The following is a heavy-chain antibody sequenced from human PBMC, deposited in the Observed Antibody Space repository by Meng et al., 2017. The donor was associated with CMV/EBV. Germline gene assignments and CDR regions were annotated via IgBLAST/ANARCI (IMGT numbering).Heavy chain of an antibody. CDR2: FDPEDGET. CDR1: GYTFTSYY. D-gene: IGHD1/OR15-1a*01. J-gene: IGHJ5*02. V-gene: IGHV1-24*01. Sequence: ASVKVSCKASGYTFTSYYMHWVRQAPGKGLEWMGGFDPEDGETIYAQKFQGRVTMTEDTSTDTAYMELSSLRSEDTAVYYCATAKLDQEWFDPWGQGTLVTVSS. CDR3: ATAKLDQEWFDP.